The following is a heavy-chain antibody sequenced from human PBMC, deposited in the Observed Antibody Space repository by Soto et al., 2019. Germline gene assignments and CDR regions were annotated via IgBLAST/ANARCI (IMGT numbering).Heavy chain of an antibody. CDR3: ARGYCKGGNCYSRFFDY. J-gene: IGHJ4*02. D-gene: IGHD2-15*01. Sequence: QVQLQESGPGLVKPSETLSLTCTVSTGSISGSYWNWIRQPPGKGLEWIGYIYYSGTTNYNPSLKRRVTMSVDTSKNQFSLKLSSVTAADTAMYYCARGYCKGGNCYSRFFDYWGQGALVTVSS. CDR1: TGSISGSY. CDR2: IYYSGTT. V-gene: IGHV4-59*08.